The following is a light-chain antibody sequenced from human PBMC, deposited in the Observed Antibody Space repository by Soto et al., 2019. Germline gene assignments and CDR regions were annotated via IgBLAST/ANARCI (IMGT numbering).Light chain of an antibody. CDR3: QPWNTVIQLV. V-gene: IGLV4-69*01. J-gene: IGLJ2*01. CDR2: LHSDGSH. CDR1: SGHSNYA. Sequence: QLVLTQSPSASASLGASVKLTCTLSSGHSNYAIAWHQQQPEKGPRYLMKLHSDGSHRKGDGIPDRFSGSSSGAERYLTISSLQSEDEADFFCQPWNTVIQLVFGGGTKLTVL.